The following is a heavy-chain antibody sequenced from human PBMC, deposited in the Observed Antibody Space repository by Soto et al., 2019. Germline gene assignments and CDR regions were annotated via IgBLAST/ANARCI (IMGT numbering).Heavy chain of an antibody. V-gene: IGHV1-3*01. CDR1: GYTFTSYA. J-gene: IGHJ4*02. D-gene: IGHD3-10*01. CDR3: ARDMQMVRGDLTGLFDY. CDR2: INAGNGNT. Sequence: QVPLVQSGAEVKKPGASVKVSCKASGYTFTSYAMHWVRQAPGQRLEWMGWINAGNGNTKYSQKFQGRVTITRDTSASTAYMELSSLRSEDTAVYYCARDMQMVRGDLTGLFDYWGQGTLVTVSS.